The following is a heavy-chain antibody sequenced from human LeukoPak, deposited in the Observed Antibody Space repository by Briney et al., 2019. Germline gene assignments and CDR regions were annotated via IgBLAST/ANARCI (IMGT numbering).Heavy chain of an antibody. V-gene: IGHV1-46*01. D-gene: IGHD3-22*01. CDR2: INSRGGST. Sequence: GASVKVSCKASGYTFTSYFMHWVRQAPGQGLEWMGLINSRGGSTRYAQKFQGRVTMTRDTSTSTVYMELSSLRSEDTAMYYCARDRTHYYESSGYYSRWEYWGQGTLVTVSS. CDR1: GYTFTSYF. J-gene: IGHJ4*02. CDR3: ARDRTHYYESSGYYSRWEY.